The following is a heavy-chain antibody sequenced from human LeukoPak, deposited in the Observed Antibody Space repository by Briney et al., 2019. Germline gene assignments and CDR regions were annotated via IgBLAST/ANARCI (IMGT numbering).Heavy chain of an antibody. CDR3: ARVKVEMATIGWLDP. V-gene: IGHV3-33*01. Sequence: GRSLRLSCAASGFTFSNYGMHWVRQAPGKGLEWVAVIRYDGTNKYYADSVRGRFTISRDNSTNTLYLQMNSLRADDTAVYYCARVKVEMATIGWLDPWGQGTLVTVSS. D-gene: IGHD5-24*01. CDR1: GFTFSNYG. J-gene: IGHJ5*02. CDR2: IRYDGTNK.